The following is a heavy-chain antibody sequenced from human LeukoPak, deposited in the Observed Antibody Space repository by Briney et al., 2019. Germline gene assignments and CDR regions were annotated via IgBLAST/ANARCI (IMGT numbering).Heavy chain of an antibody. CDR3: ATMITVVTPYLDY. Sequence: SGGSLRLSCAASGFTFSSYAMSWVRQAPGKGLEWVSAISGSGGSTYYADSVKGRFTISRDNSKNTLYLQMNSLRAEDTAVYYFATMITVVTPYLDYWGQGTLVTVSS. V-gene: IGHV3-23*01. CDR2: ISGSGGST. CDR1: GFTFSSYA. J-gene: IGHJ4*02. D-gene: IGHD4-23*01.